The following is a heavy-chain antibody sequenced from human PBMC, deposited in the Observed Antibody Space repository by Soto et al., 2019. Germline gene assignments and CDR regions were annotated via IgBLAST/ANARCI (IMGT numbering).Heavy chain of an antibody. CDR2: IYHSGST. CDR1: GYSISSGYY. V-gene: IGHV4-38-2*02. D-gene: IGHD7-27*01. CDR3: ARDNWGLDWFDP. Sequence: PSETLSLTCAVSGYSISSGYYWGWIRQPPGKGLEWIGSIYHSGSTYYNPSLKSRVTISVDTSKNQFSLKLSSVTAADTAVYYCARDNWGLDWFDPWRQGTLVTVSS. J-gene: IGHJ5*02.